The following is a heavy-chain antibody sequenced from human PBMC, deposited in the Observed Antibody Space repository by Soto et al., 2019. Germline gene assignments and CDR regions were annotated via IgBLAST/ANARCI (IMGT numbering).Heavy chain of an antibody. D-gene: IGHD3-22*01. CDR1: GFTFSSYG. V-gene: IGHV3-30*18. CDR2: ISYDGSNK. J-gene: IGHJ6*02. Sequence: LRVSFAASGFTFSSYGIHWVRQAPGKGLEWVAVISYDGSNKYYADSVKGRFTISRDNSKNTLYLQMNSLRAEDTAVYYCAKASVVVIFYYYYGMDVWGQGTTVTVSS. CDR3: AKASVVVIFYYYYGMDV.